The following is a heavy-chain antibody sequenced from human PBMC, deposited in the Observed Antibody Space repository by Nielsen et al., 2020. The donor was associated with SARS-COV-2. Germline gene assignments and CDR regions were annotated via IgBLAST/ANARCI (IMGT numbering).Heavy chain of an antibody. J-gene: IGHJ6*02. CDR1: GFTFDDYA. D-gene: IGHD3-10*01. Sequence: SLKISCAASGFTFDDYAMHWVRQAPGKGLEWVSGISWNSGSIGYADSVKGRFTISRDNAKNSLYLQMNSLRAEDTALYYCAKAEAWFGEGAEYGMDVWGQGTTVTVSS. V-gene: IGHV3-9*01. CDR2: ISWNSGSI. CDR3: AKAEAWFGEGAEYGMDV.